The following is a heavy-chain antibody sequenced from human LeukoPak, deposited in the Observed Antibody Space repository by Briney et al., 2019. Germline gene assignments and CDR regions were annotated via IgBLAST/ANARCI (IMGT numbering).Heavy chain of an antibody. Sequence: PSETLSLTCAVYGGSFSGYYWSWIRQPPGKGLEWIGEINHSGSTNYNPSLKSRVTISVDTSKNQFSLKLSSVTAADTAVYYCAGVGSYHRRIDYWGQGTLVTVSS. V-gene: IGHV4-34*01. CDR2: INHSGST. D-gene: IGHD1-26*01. J-gene: IGHJ4*02. CDR1: GGSFSGYY. CDR3: AGVGSYHRRIDY.